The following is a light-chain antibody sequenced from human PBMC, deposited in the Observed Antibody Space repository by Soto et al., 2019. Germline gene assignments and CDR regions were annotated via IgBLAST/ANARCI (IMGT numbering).Light chain of an antibody. CDR2: NDD. J-gene: IGLJ2*01. CDR3: AAWDDSLQGPL. CDR1: SSSVGTNT. Sequence: QSVLTQPPSVSGTPGQRVTISCADTSSSVGTNTVSWYQHIPGTAPKVLIYNDDRRPSGVPDRFSASKSATSATLAISGLQSEDEADYYCAAWDDSLQGPLFGGGTKLTVL. V-gene: IGLV1-44*01.